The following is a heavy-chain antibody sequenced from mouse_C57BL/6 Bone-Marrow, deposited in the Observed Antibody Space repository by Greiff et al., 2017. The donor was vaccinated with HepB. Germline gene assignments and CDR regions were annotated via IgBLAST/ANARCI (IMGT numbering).Heavy chain of an antibody. D-gene: IGHD2-4*01. CDR2: INPYNGGT. CDR1: GYTFTDYY. Sequence: EVQLKESGPVLVKPGASVKMSCKASGYTFTDYYMNWVKQSHGKSLEWIGVINPYNGGTSYNQKFKGKATLTVDKSSSTAYMELNSLTSEDSAVYYCASSYYDYENYWGQGTTLTVSS. CDR3: ASSYYDYENY. J-gene: IGHJ2*01. V-gene: IGHV1-19*01.